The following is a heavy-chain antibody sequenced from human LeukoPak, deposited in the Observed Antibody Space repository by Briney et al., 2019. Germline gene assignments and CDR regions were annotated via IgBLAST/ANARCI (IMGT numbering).Heavy chain of an antibody. J-gene: IGHJ4*02. CDR2: ISGSGAST. CDR1: GFTLSTNA. D-gene: IGHD4-17*01. Sequence: GGSLRLSCLTSGFTLSTNAMSWVRQAPGKGLEWISGISGSGASTYYADSVKGRFTISRDDSRNTLYLQMNSLRGDDTAVYYCARTPVGFNTVTPTDVRYWGQGTLVTVSS. CDR3: ARTPVGFNTVTPTDVRY. V-gene: IGHV3-23*01.